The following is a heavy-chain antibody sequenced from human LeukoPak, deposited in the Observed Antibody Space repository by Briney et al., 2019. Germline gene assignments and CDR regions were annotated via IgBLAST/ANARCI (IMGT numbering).Heavy chain of an antibody. CDR2: IYYSGST. D-gene: IGHD3-16*01. Sequence: SETLSLTCTVSGGSISSSSSYWGWIRQPPGKGLEWIGSIYYSGSTYYNPSLKSRVTISVDTSKNQFSLKLSSVTAADTAVYYCARQITTPHYYYYYGMDVWGQGTTVTVSS. J-gene: IGHJ6*02. CDR3: ARQITTPHYYYYYGMDV. CDR1: GGSISSSSSY. V-gene: IGHV4-39*01.